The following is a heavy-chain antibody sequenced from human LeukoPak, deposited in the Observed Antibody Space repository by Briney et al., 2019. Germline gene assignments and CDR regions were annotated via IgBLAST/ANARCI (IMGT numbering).Heavy chain of an antibody. J-gene: IGHJ4*02. CDR2: ISGSGSST. CDR3: AKRDGYDSNPLKD. Sequence: GGSLRLSCAASGFTFCSYAMSWLRQAPGMGLEWVFAISGSGSSTYYADSVKGRFTNSRDNSKNTLYLQMNSLRAEDTALYYCAKRDGYDSNPLKDWGQGTLVTVSS. CDR1: GFTFCSYA. D-gene: IGHD5-24*01. V-gene: IGHV3-23*01.